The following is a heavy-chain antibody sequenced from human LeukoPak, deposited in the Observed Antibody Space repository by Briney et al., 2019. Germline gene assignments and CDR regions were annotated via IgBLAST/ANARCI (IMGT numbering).Heavy chain of an antibody. CDR2: INPNSGGT. Sequence: ASVKVSCTASGYTFTGYYMHWVRHAPGQGLEWMGWINPNSGGTNYAQKFQGRVTMTRDTSISRAYMELGRLRADDTAVYYCGRGAPRYCYGSREWGVLHYWGRRTVVTVSS. D-gene: IGHD3-22*01. J-gene: IGHJ4*02. CDR3: GRGAPRYCYGSREWGVLHY. CDR1: GYTFTGYY. V-gene: IGHV1-2*02.